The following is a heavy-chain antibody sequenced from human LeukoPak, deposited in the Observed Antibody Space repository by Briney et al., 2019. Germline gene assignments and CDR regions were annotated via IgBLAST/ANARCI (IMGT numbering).Heavy chain of an antibody. CDR1: GFTFSSYS. J-gene: IGHJ4*02. D-gene: IGHD3-16*01. V-gene: IGHV3-23*01. Sequence: GGSLRLSCASSGFTFSSYSMSWVRQAPGKGLEWVSTIGSTGVRTYYADSVKGRFTISRDNSKNTLYLQINSLRAEDKAVYFCAKDRLGGPYFFHYWGQGTLVTVSS. CDR2: IGSTGVRT. CDR3: AKDRLGGPYFFHY.